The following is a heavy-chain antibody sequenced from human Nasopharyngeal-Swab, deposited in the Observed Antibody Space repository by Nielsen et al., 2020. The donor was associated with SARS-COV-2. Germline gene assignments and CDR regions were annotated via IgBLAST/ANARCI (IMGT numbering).Heavy chain of an antibody. D-gene: IGHD5-18*01. V-gene: IGHV3-73*01. CDR3: TTVDTAMVIRYYYYGMDV. J-gene: IGHJ6*02. CDR1: GFPFSGSA. CDR2: IRNKANSYAT. Sequence: GGSLRLSWAASGFPFSGSAMHWVRQASGEGLERVGRIRNKANSYATAYAASVKGRFTISRDDSKNTAYLQMNSLKTEDTAVYYCTTVDTAMVIRYYYYGMDVWGQGTTVTVSS.